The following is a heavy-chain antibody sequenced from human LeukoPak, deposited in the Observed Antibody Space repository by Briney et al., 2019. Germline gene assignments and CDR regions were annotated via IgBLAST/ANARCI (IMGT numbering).Heavy chain of an antibody. CDR2: ISWNSGSI. Sequence: GGSLRLSCAASGFTFDDYAMHWVRQAPGKGLEWVSGISWNSGSIGYADSVKGRFTISRDNAKNSLYLQMNSLRAEDTALYYCAKGRLDYWGREPWSPSPQ. CDR3: AKGRLDY. CDR1: GFTFDDYA. J-gene: IGHJ4*02. V-gene: IGHV3-9*01.